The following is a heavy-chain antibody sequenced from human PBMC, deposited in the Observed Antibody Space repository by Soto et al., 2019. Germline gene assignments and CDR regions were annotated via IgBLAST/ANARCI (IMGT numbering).Heavy chain of an antibody. CDR1: GFTFSSYW. D-gene: IGHD6-19*01. Sequence: EVPLVESGGGLVQPGGSLRLSCAASGFTFSSYWMSWVRQAPGKGLEWVANIKPDGSEKYYVDSLKGRFTISRDNAMNSLYLQMNSLRAEDTAVYYCAREEADSSADLIDPWGQGTLVTVSS. CDR2: IKPDGSEK. J-gene: IGHJ5*02. V-gene: IGHV3-7*01. CDR3: AREEADSSADLIDP.